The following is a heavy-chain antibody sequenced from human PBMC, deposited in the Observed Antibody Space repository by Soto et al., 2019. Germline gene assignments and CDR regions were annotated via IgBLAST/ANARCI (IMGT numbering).Heavy chain of an antibody. V-gene: IGHV3-23*01. J-gene: IGHJ4*02. D-gene: IGHD3-22*01. CDR2: ISGSGGST. CDR3: AKDHITMITDY. Sequence: LILSCAASGFTFSSYAMSWVRQAPGKGLEWVSTISGSGGSTYYADSVKGRFTISRDNSKNTVYLQMNSLRAEDTAVYYCAKDHITMITDYWGQGTLVTVSS. CDR1: GFTFSSYA.